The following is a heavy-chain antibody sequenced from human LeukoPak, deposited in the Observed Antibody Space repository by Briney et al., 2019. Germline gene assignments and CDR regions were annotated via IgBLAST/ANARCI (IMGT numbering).Heavy chain of an antibody. D-gene: IGHD3-3*01. CDR1: ADSISNYY. Sequence: SETLSLTCTVSADSISNYYWSWIRQPTGKGLEWIGRIYTSGTTNYNPSLKSRVTMSVDASKNQFYLKVRSVTAADTAVYYCARGILFSGRPTMFGEVANYYMDVWGKGTVVTVSS. CDR3: ARGILFSGRPTMFGEVANYYMDV. J-gene: IGHJ6*03. V-gene: IGHV4-4*07. CDR2: IYTSGTT.